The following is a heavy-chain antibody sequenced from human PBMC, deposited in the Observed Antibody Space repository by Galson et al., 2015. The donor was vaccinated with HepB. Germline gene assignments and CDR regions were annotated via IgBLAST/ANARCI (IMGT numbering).Heavy chain of an antibody. CDR1: GFTFSNYA. V-gene: IGHV3-23*01. CDR2: ISGSGGST. J-gene: IGHJ4*02. D-gene: IGHD4-11*01. Sequence: SLRLSCAASGFTFSNYAMSWVRQAPGKGLEWVSGISGSGGSTYYADSVKGRFTISRDNSKNTLYLQMNSLRAEDTAVYYCAKMETTVTTPIDYWGQGTLVTVSS. CDR3: AKMETTVTTPIDY.